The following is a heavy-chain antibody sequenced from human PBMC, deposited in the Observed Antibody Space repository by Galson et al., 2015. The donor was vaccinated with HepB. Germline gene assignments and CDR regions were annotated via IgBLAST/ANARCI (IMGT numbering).Heavy chain of an antibody. D-gene: IGHD2-15*01. Sequence: SVKVSCKASGYTFTSYAMHWVRQAPGQRLEWMGWINAGNGNTKYSQKFQGRVTITRDTSASTAYMELSSLRSEDTAVYYCARDRRIVVVVAATNTHPGGYYYYYGMDVWGQGTTVTVSS. J-gene: IGHJ6*02. CDR2: INAGNGNT. V-gene: IGHV1-3*01. CDR1: GYTFTSYA. CDR3: ARDRRIVVVVAATNTHPGGYYYYYGMDV.